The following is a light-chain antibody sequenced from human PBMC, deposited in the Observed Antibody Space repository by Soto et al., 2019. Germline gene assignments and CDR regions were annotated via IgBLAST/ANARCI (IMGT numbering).Light chain of an antibody. V-gene: IGKV1-9*01. CDR3: QQLKTYPYT. CDR2: SAS. J-gene: IGKJ2*01. Sequence: IQLTQSPSSLSASVGDRVTITCRASQDINKFLAWFQLKPGKAPNLLIFSASTLQSAFPSRFSGGGSGTDFTLTISRLQPEDFATYYCQQLKTYPYTFGQGTKLEIK. CDR1: QDINKF.